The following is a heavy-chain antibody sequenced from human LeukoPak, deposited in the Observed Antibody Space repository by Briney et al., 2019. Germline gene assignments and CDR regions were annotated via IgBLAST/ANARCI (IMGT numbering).Heavy chain of an antibody. CDR1: GGSMSPYH. D-gene: IGHD5-24*01. CDR2: IYYSGST. Sequence: SETLSLTCTVSGGSMSPYHWGWIRQPPGKGLEWTGYIYYSGSTNYNPSLKSRVTISVDTSKNQFSLKLSSVTAADTAVYYCARQMATIKTVDDAFDIWGQGTMVTVSS. J-gene: IGHJ3*02. CDR3: ARQMATIKTVDDAFDI. V-gene: IGHV4-59*08.